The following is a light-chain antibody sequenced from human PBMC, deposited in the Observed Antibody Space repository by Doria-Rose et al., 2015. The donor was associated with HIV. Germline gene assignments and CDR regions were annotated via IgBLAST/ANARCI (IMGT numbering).Light chain of an antibody. CDR2: DGS. CDR3: HQYGTSCT. V-gene: IGKV3-20*01. Sequence: EIVLTQSPGTLSLSPGERATLSCRASQSFSSTYLAWYQQGPGQAPSLLIYDGSTRATGIPDRFSASGSGTDFTLTINRLEREDFALYYCHQYGTSCTFGQGTKVEI. CDR1: QSFSSTY. J-gene: IGKJ1*01.